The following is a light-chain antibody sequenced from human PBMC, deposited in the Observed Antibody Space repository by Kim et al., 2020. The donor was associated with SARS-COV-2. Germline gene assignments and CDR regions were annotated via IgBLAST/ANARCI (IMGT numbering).Light chain of an antibody. V-gene: IGKV3-15*01. CDR2: GAS. CDR1: QSVSAN. J-gene: IGKJ4*01. Sequence: EIVMTQSPGTLSVSPGERATLSCRASQSVSANLAWYQQKPGQAPRLLIYGASTRATGIPARFSGSGSGTEFTLIIGSLQSEDFALYYCQQYHNWPLTFGGGTKVDIK. CDR3: QQYHNWPLT.